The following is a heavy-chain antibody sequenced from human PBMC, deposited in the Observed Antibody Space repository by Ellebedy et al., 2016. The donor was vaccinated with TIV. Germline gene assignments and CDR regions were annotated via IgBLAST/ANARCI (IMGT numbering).Heavy chain of an antibody. Sequence: PGGSLRLSCAASGFAFSSYTMAWVRQAPRKGLEWVSAISGTNTTTYYADSVKGRFTISRDNSNSTLYMDMNSLEAEDTAIYFCAKGTFIALSIRGKFDPWGQGTLVTVSS. CDR1: GFAFSSYT. CDR2: ISGTNTTT. J-gene: IGHJ5*02. CDR3: AKGTFIALSIRGKFDP. D-gene: IGHD2-2*02. V-gene: IGHV3-23*01.